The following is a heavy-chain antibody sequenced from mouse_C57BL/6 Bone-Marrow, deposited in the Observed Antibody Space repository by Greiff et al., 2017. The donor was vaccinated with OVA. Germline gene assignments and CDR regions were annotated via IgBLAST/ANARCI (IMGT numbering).Heavy chain of an antibody. CDR2: ISSGGSYT. J-gene: IGHJ3*01. D-gene: IGHD2-2*01. CDR1: GFTFSSYG. V-gene: IGHV5-6*01. Sequence: EVQGVESGGDLVKPGGSLKFSCAASGFTFSSYGMSWVRQTPDQRLEWVATISSGGSYTYYPDSVKGRFTISRDNAKNTLYLQMSSLTSEDTAMYYCARQGDGYEVAYWGQGTLVTVSA. CDR3: ARQGDGYEVAY.